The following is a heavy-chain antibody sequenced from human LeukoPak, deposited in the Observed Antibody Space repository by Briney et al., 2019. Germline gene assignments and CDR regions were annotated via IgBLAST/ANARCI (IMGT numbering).Heavy chain of an antibody. J-gene: IGHJ4*02. CDR3: ATGNSLDY. Sequence: PGGSLRLSCTASGFSFSGHWMHWARQLPGKGLVWVSRISPTGSTTSYADSVKGRFTISRDNAKTSLYLQMNSLRAEDTAVYFCATGNSLDYWGQGTLVTVSS. V-gene: IGHV3-74*01. CDR2: ISPTGSTT. CDR1: GFSFSGHW. D-gene: IGHD7-27*01.